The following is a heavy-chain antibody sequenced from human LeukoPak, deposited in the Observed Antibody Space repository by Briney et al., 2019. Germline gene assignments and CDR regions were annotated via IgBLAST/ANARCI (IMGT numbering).Heavy chain of an antibody. D-gene: IGHD6-13*01. CDR3: AKDTLLYSSSWPFDY. CDR1: GFTFSSYG. J-gene: IGHJ4*02. Sequence: GGSLRLSCAASGFTFSSYGMHCVRQAPGKGLEWVAFIRYDGSNKYYADSVKGRFTISRDNSKNTLYLQMNSLRAEDTAVYYCAKDTLLYSSSWPFDYWGQGTLVTVSS. CDR2: IRYDGSNK. V-gene: IGHV3-30*02.